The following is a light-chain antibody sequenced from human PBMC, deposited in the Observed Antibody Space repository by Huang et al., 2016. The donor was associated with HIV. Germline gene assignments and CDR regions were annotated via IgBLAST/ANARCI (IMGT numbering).Light chain of an antibody. J-gene: IGKJ1*01. CDR1: ENISGW. CDR2: KAS. Sequence: DIQMTQAPSTLSASVGDRVSITCRASENISGWFAWYQQKPGKAPKVLIYKASRLESGVPGRFSGSGSGAEFTLTISSRQPDDFATYYCQQYKTFSWSFGQGTKV. CDR3: QQYKTFSWS. V-gene: IGKV1-5*03.